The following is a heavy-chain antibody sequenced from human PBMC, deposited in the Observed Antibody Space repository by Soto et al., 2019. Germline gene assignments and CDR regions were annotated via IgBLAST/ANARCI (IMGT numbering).Heavy chain of an antibody. V-gene: IGHV3-30*18. D-gene: IGHD1-7*01. CDR3: AKDSKIFRGGQLPDY. Sequence: QVQLVESGGGVAQPGRSLRLSCAASGFTFSSYGMHWVRQAPGKGLEWVAVISYDGSNKYYADSVKGRFTISRDNSKNPLYLQMNSLRAEDTAVYYCAKDSKIFRGGQLPDYWGQGTLVTVSS. J-gene: IGHJ4*02. CDR2: ISYDGSNK. CDR1: GFTFSSYG.